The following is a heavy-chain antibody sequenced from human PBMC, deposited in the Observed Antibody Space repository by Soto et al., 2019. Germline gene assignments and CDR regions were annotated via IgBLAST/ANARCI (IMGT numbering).Heavy chain of an antibody. CDR3: ARDTGPGFVVVPAAMDY. CDR2: ISAYNGNT. CDR1: GYTFTSYG. V-gene: IGHV1-18*01. D-gene: IGHD2-2*01. J-gene: IGHJ4*02. Sequence: GASVKVSCKASGYTFTSYGISWVRQAPGQGLEWMGWISAYNGNTNYAQKLQGRVTMTTDTSTSTAYMELRSLRSDDTAVYYCARDTGPGFVVVPAAMDYWGQGTLVTVSS.